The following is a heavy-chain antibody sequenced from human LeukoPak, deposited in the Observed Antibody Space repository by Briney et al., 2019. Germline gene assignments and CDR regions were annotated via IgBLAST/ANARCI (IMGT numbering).Heavy chain of an antibody. V-gene: IGHV3-66*02. Sequence: GGSLRLSCAASGITVSRNHMSWVRQAPGKGLEWVSGIYSGGSTFDADSVKGRFTSSRDTSKNTFYLQMNSLRVEDTAVYYCAREATAPRPFSTDYYYYMDVWGQGTMVTVSS. CDR1: GITVSRNH. CDR2: IYSGGST. D-gene: IGHD6-6*01. J-gene: IGHJ6*03. CDR3: AREATAPRPFSTDYYYYMDV.